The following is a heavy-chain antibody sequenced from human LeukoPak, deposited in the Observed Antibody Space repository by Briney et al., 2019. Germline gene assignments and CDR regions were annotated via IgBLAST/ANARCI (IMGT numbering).Heavy chain of an antibody. CDR3: ARDPSYDYVWGSYRYPDDY. Sequence: GGSLRLSCAASGFTFSSYEMNWVRQAPGKGLEWASYISGRGSTIYYADSVKGRFTIPRDNAKNSLYLQMNSLRAEDTAVYYCARDPSYDYVWGSYRYPDDYWGQGTLVTVSS. CDR2: ISGRGSTI. D-gene: IGHD3-16*02. CDR1: GFTFSSYE. V-gene: IGHV3-48*03. J-gene: IGHJ4*02.